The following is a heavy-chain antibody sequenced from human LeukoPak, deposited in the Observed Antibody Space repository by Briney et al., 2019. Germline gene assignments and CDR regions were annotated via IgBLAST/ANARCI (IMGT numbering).Heavy chain of an antibody. CDR2: ISYDGSNK. J-gene: IGHJ4*02. CDR1: GFTFSSYG. V-gene: IGHV3-30*18. D-gene: IGHD2-21*01. CDR3: AKDVRDIVVLIDTYMY. Sequence: PGGSLRLSCAASGFTFSSYGMHWVRQASGKGLEWVAVISYDGSNKYYAGSVKGRFTISRDNSKNTVYLQMNSLRAEDTAVYYCAKDVRDIVVLIDTYMYWGQGTLVTVSS.